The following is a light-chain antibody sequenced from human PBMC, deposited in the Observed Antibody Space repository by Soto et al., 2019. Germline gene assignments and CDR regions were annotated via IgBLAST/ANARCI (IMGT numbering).Light chain of an antibody. Sequence: AIQMTQSPSSLSASVGDRVTIPCRASQSIRSELGWHQQKPGTAPNLLNYTASSLQSGVPSRFSGSGSGTDFTLTISSLQPEDFATYYCIQDYNYPLTFGGGTKVDIK. CDR3: IQDYNYPLT. CDR2: TAS. V-gene: IGKV1-6*01. CDR1: QSIRSE. J-gene: IGKJ4*01.